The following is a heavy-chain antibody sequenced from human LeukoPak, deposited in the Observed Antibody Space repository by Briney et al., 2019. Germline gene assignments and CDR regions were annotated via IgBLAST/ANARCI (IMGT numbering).Heavy chain of an antibody. V-gene: IGHV3-21*01. D-gene: IGHD6-13*01. J-gene: IGHJ4*02. CDR3: AGDVGKQQLVGSFDY. CDR1: GFTFSSYS. CDR2: ISSSSSYI. Sequence: GGSLRLSCAPSGFTFSSYSMNSVRQAPGKGLEWVSHISSSSSYIYYADSVKGRFTISRDNAKNSLYLQMNSLRAEDTAVYYCAGDVGKQQLVGSFDYWDQGTLVTVSS.